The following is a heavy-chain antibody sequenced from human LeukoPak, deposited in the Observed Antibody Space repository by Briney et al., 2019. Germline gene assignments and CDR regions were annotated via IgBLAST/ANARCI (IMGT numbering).Heavy chain of an antibody. Sequence: ASVKVSCKASGYTFTSYDINWVRQATGQGLEWMGWMNPNSGNTGYAQKFQGRVTITRNTSISTAYVELSSLRSEDTAVYYCTRGMATMAPGDDYWGQGTLVTVSS. CDR2: MNPNSGNT. CDR3: TRGMATMAPGDDY. CDR1: GYTFTSYD. V-gene: IGHV1-8*03. J-gene: IGHJ4*02. D-gene: IGHD5-24*01.